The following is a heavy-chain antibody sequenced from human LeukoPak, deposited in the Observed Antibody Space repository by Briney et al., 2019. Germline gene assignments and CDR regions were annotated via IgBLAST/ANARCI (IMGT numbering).Heavy chain of an antibody. CDR2: IDGSYGRS. CDR3: GKAPMAGTQWYDP. Sequence: PGGTLRLSCAASGFTFNTYVMNWVRQAPGPGLEWVAAIDGSYGRSSYSYSVKKARFTISRDNSKNTLYLEINSLLPEDTAIYYWGKAPMAGTQWYDPCGQGTLVIVSS. D-gene: IGHD6-19*01. J-gene: IGHJ5*02. CDR1: GFTFNTYV. V-gene: IGHV3-23*01.